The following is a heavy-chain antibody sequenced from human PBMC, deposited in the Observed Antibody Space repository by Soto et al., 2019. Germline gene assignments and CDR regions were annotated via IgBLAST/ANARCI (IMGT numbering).Heavy chain of an antibody. D-gene: IGHD3-10*01. Sequence: ASVKVSCKGAGYTCSDNYGDWGQQAHGKGLGWLGLVDPEESETIYAEKVQGRVTITADTCTDTAYIELRSLKSEDKGVYYCAYGSGSYLHYFEYWGQGTLVTVSS. CDR1: GYTCSDNY. CDR3: AYGSGSYLHYFEY. V-gene: IGHV1-69-2*01. J-gene: IGHJ4*02. CDR2: VDPEESET.